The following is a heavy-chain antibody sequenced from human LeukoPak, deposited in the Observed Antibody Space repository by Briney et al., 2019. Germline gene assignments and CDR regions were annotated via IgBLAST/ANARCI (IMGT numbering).Heavy chain of an antibody. CDR1: GGSISSGDYY. Sequence: SETLSLTCTVSGGSISSGDYYWSWTRQPPGKGLEWIGYIYYSGSTYYNPSLKSRVTISVDTSKNQFSLKLSSVTAADTAVYYCARGGEDCGGDCYYYYYYMDVWGKGTTVTVPS. V-gene: IGHV4-30-4*08. D-gene: IGHD2-21*01. CDR2: IYYSGST. CDR3: ARGGEDCGGDCYYYYYYMDV. J-gene: IGHJ6*03.